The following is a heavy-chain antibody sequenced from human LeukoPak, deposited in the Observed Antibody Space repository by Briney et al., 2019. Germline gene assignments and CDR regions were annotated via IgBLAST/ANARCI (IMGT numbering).Heavy chain of an antibody. Sequence: GRSLRLSCAASGFTFSSYGMHWVRQAPGKGLEWAAVIWYDGSNKYYADSVKGRFTISRDNSKNTLYLQMNSLRAEDTAVYYCARAPDYGDYGRYFDYWGQGTLVTVSS. CDR1: GFTFSSYG. V-gene: IGHV3-33*01. D-gene: IGHD4-17*01. CDR2: IWYDGSNK. CDR3: ARAPDYGDYGRYFDY. J-gene: IGHJ4*02.